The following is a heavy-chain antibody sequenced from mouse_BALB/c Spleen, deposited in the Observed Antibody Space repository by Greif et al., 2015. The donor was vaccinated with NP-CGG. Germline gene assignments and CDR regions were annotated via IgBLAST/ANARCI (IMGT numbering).Heavy chain of an antibody. Sequence: SGAELVKPGASVKMSCKASGYTFTSYNMHWVKQTPGQGLEWIGAIYPGNGDTSYNQKFKGKATLTADKSSGTAYMQLSSLTSEDSAVYYCQITTTAMDYWGQGTSVTVSS. V-gene: IGHV1-12*01. CDR3: QITTTAMDY. CDR2: IYPGNGDT. CDR1: GYTFTSYN. J-gene: IGHJ4*01. D-gene: IGHD2-4*01.